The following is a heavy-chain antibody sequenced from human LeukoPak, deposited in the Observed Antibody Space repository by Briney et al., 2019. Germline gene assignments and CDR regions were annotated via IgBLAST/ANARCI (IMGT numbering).Heavy chain of an antibody. V-gene: IGHV4-34*01. CDR2: INHGGNT. D-gene: IGHD4-17*01. CDR1: GGSFSGYF. CDR3: ARSPLYSGDYRFDH. Sequence: KPSETLSLTCAVSGGSFSGYFWSWIRQTPGKGLEWIGEINHGGNTNYNPSLKSRVTISLDTSENQVSLKLSSVTAADTAVYCARSPLYSGDYRFDHWGQGTLVTVSS. J-gene: IGHJ4*02.